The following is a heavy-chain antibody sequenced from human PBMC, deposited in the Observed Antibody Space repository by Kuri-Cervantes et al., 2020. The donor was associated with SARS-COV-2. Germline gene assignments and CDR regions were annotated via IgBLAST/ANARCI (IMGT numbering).Heavy chain of an antibody. V-gene: IGHV1-18*01. CDR2: ISAYNGNT. D-gene: IGHD2-2*01. CDR3: ARVGPVVQAAMDWFDP. Sequence: ASVKVSCKASGYTFTSYGISWVRQAPGQGLEWMGWISAYNGNTNYAQKLQGRVTMTTDTSTGTAYMELRSLRSDDTAVYYCARVGPVVQAAMDWFDPWGQGTLVTVSS. CDR1: GYTFTSYG. J-gene: IGHJ5*02.